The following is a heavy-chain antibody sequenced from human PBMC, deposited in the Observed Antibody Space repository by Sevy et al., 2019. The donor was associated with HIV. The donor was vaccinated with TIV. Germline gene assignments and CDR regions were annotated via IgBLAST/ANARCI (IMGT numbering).Heavy chain of an antibody. Sequence: RGSLRLSCAASGFTFSSYAMHWVRQAPGKGLEWVALISYSGSSKYYADSVKGRLTISRDNSKNTLYLQMNSLRAEDTAVYYCARDMDYGSSTSKYYYYGMDVWGQGTTVTVSS. J-gene: IGHJ6*02. CDR2: ISYSGSSK. CDR1: GFTFSSYA. V-gene: IGHV3-30*04. D-gene: IGHD2-2*01. CDR3: ARDMDYGSSTSKYYYYGMDV.